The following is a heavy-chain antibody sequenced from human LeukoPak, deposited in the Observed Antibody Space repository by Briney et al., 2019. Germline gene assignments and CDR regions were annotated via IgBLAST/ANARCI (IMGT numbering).Heavy chain of an antibody. V-gene: IGHV3-23*01. CDR3: AKLRTRRYCSGGSCYSLDY. CDR2: ISGSGGST. J-gene: IGHJ4*02. CDR1: GFTFSSYA. D-gene: IGHD2-15*01. Sequence: GGSLRLSCAASGFTFSSYAMSWVRQAPGKGLEWVSAISGSGGSTYYADSVKGRFTISRDNSKNTLYLQMNSLRAEDTAVYYYAKLRTRRYCSGGSCYSLDYWGQGTLVTVSS.